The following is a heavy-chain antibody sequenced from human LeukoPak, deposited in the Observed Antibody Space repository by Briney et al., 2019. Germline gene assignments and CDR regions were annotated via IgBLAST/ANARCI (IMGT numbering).Heavy chain of an antibody. CDR2: ISGSGGST. V-gene: IGHV3-23*01. CDR3: SKRPVAGTTPPHFDY. CDR1: GFTFSSYA. Sequence: GGSLRLSCAASGFTFSSYAMSWVRQAPGKGLEWVSAISGSGGSTYYADSVKGRFTISRDNSKNTLYLQMNSLRAEDTAVYYCSKRPVAGTTPPHFDYWGQGTLVTVSS. J-gene: IGHJ4*02. D-gene: IGHD6-19*01.